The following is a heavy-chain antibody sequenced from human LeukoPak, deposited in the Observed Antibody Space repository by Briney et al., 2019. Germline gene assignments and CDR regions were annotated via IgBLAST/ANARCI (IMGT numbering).Heavy chain of an antibody. CDR2: INPSAGST. V-gene: IGHV1-46*01. CDR1: GYTFTSYY. Sequence: GASVKVSCKASGYTFTSYYMHWVRQTPRQGLEWMGIINPSAGSTSYAQKFQSRVTMTRHTPTSTVYTELSSLRSAYTAVYYCSRSDSSLPFDYWGQGTLVTVSS. D-gene: IGHD2-15*01. J-gene: IGHJ4*02. CDR3: SRSDSSLPFDY.